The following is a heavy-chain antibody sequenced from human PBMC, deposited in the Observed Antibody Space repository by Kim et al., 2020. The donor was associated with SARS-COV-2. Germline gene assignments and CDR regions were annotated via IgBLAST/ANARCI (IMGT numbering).Heavy chain of an antibody. V-gene: IGHV4-59*08. J-gene: IGHJ3*02. D-gene: IGHD1-1*01. Sequence: YDPSPEGRATISVDTPKNQFSLKVSYVAAADTAVYYCARRHATASGAFDIWGQGTMVTVSS. CDR3: ARRHATASGAFDI.